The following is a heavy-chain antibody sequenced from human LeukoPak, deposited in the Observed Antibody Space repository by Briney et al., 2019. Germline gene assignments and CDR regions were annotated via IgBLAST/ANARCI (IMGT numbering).Heavy chain of an antibody. CDR1: VSTVTSYA. CDR2: IIPIFGTA. V-gene: IGHV1-69*13. CDR3: ARALYSSGWYWYSDL. Sequence: SVKVSCTASVSTVTSYAISWGRWAPGPGLEWMGGIIPIFGTANYTQKFQGRVTITADESTSTAYIELRSLRSEDTAVYYCARALYSSGWYWYSDLWGRGTLVTVSS. D-gene: IGHD6-19*01. J-gene: IGHJ2*01.